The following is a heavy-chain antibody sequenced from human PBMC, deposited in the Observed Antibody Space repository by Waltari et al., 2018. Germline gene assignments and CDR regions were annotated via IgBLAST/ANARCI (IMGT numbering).Heavy chain of an antibody. CDR2: IIPIFGTA. CDR3: ARVVTSYYYYMDV. J-gene: IGHJ6*03. V-gene: IGHV1-69*05. Sequence: QVQLVQSGAEVKTPGSSVKVSCKASGGTFSRHAISWVRQAPVQGLEWMGGIIPIFGTANYAQKFQGRVTITTDESTSTAYMELSSLRSEDTAVYYCARVVTSYYYYMDVWGKGTTVTVSS. CDR1: GGTFSRHA. D-gene: IGHD3-16*02.